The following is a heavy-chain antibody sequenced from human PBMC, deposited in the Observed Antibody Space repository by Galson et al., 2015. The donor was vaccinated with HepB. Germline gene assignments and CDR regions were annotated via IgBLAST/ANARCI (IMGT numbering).Heavy chain of an antibody. CDR2: IDPSDSYT. V-gene: IGHV5-10-1*01. CDR3: ASRHWNDSYYYYYGMDV. D-gene: IGHD1-1*01. Sequence: QSGAEVKKPGESLRISCKGSGYSFTSYWISWVRQMPGKGLEWMGRIDPSDSYTNYSPSFQGHVTISADKSISTAYLQWSSLKASDTAMYYCASRHWNDSYYYYYGMDVWGQGTTVTVSS. CDR1: GYSFTSYW. J-gene: IGHJ6*02.